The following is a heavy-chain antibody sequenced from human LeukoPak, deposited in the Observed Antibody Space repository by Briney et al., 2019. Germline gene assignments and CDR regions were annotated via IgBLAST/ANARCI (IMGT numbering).Heavy chain of an antibody. CDR1: GFTFSSYW. CDR2: IKQDGSEK. D-gene: IGHD3-22*01. CDR3: AKSGQHYDTSGPIDFDY. V-gene: IGHV3-7*01. Sequence: GGSLRLSCAASGFTFSSYWMSWVRQTPGKGLEWVANIKQDGSEKYYVDSVKGRFTISRDNSKNTLNLQMNSLRAEDTAVYYCAKSGQHYDTSGPIDFDYWGQGTLVTVFS. J-gene: IGHJ4*02.